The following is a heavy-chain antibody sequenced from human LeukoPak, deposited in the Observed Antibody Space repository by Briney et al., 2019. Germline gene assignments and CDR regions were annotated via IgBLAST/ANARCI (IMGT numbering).Heavy chain of an antibody. CDR3: ARSPYLYDGSDYYYLDY. Sequence: GGSLRLSCAVSGFTFSSYNMNWVRQAPGKGLEWVSNIRSSSRTRYYADSVKGRFTISRDNAKNSLYLQMNSLRDEDTAVYYCARSPYLYDGSDYYYLDYWGQGTLVTVSS. CDR1: GFTFSSYN. CDR2: IRSSSRTR. D-gene: IGHD3-22*01. V-gene: IGHV3-48*02. J-gene: IGHJ4*02.